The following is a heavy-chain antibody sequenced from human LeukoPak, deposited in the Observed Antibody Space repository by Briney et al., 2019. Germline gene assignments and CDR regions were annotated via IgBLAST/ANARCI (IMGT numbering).Heavy chain of an antibody. CDR2: VSAYNGKT. J-gene: IGHJ4*02. D-gene: IGHD1-26*01. CDR1: GYTFTTSY. Sequence: ASVKVSCKASGYTFTTSYINWVRQAPGQGLEWMGWVSAYNGKTSYAQRFQGRVTITTDSSTSTAYMDLASLRSEDTAVYYCARGGTFYPSIDYWGQGTLVTVSS. CDR3: ARGGTFYPSIDY. V-gene: IGHV1-18*01.